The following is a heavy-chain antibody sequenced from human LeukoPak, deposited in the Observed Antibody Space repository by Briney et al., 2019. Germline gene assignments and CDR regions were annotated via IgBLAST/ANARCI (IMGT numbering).Heavy chain of an antibody. D-gene: IGHD2-15*01. V-gene: IGHV1-69*13. CDR1: GGTFSSYA. CDR3: ARNSGCSGGSCYFYYYCGMDV. Sequence: GASVKVSCKASGGTFSSYAISWVRQAPGQGLEWMGGIIPIFGTANYAQKFQGRVTITADESTSTAYMELSSLRSEDTAVYYCARNSGCSGGSCYFYYYCGMDVWGKGTTVTVSS. CDR2: IIPIFGTA. J-gene: IGHJ6*04.